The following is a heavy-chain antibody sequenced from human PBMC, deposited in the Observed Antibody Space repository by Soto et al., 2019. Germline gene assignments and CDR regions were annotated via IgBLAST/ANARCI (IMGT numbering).Heavy chain of an antibody. CDR1: GGSISSADYY. Sequence: QVQLQESGPGLVKASQTLSLTCTVSGGSISSADYYWTWVRQPPGKGPEWIGYIYFRGTTHYNPSLKSRVNISLDTSKNQFSLRLSSVTAADTAVYYCARDRYFGSGSYWGVDYWGQGTLLIVSS. D-gene: IGHD3-10*01. V-gene: IGHV4-30-4*01. CDR3: ARDRYFGSGSYWGVDY. CDR2: IYFRGTT. J-gene: IGHJ4*02.